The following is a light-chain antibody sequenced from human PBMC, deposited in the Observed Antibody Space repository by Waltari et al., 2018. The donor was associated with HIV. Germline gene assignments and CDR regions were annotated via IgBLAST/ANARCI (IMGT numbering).Light chain of an antibody. CDR3: QQRHSWPPIT. CDR2: DVS. Sequence: IVLTQSPATLSLAPGATAPLSCRASQSVNNFLAWYQQKPGQAPRLLISDVSKRATGVPARFSGSGSGTDFTLTISSLEPEDFAVYYCQQRHSWPPITFGQGTRLEIK. J-gene: IGKJ5*01. CDR1: QSVNNF. V-gene: IGKV3-11*01.